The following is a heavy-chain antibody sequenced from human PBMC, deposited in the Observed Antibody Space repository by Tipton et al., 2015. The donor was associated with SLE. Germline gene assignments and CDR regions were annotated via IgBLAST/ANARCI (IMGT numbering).Heavy chain of an antibody. Sequence: GSLRLSCAASGFSVSDYYMTWIRQAPGKGLEWLSHIRSSGRTIFYADSVKGRFTISKDNAKNSVYLQMNSLRGEDTAVYYCARELGIICSAGMCPTPYWGQGTLVTVSS. J-gene: IGHJ4*02. D-gene: IGHD2-15*01. CDR2: IRSSGRTI. V-gene: IGHV3-11*01. CDR3: ARELGIICSAGMCPTPY. CDR1: GFSVSDYY.